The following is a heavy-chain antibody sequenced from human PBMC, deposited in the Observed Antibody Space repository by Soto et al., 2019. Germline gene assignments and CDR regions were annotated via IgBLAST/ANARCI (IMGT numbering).Heavy chain of an antibody. Sequence: QVQLVQSGAEVKKPGASVKVSCKASGYTFTSYGISWVRQAPGQGLEWMGWISAYNGNTNYEQKLQGRVTMTTDTTTSTADREVRSLRSDDTAVYYCARARGSYALDYWGQGTLVTVSS. CDR1: GYTFTSYG. CDR2: ISAYNGNT. D-gene: IGHD1-26*01. CDR3: ARARGSYALDY. J-gene: IGHJ4*02. V-gene: IGHV1-18*01.